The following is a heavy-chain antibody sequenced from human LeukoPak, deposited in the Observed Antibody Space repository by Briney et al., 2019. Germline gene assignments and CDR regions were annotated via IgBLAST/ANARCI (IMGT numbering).Heavy chain of an antibody. CDR1: GGTFSSYA. J-gene: IGHJ6*03. CDR2: IIPIFGTA. V-gene: IGHV1-69*01. CDR3: ARGPYSSSWYSGDYYYYYMDV. Sequence: SVKVSCKASGGTFSSYAISWLRQAPGQGLEWMGGIIPIFGTANYAQKFQGRVTITADESTSTAYMELSSLRSEDTAVYYCARGPYSSSWYSGDYYYYYMDVWGKGTTVTVSS. D-gene: IGHD6-13*01.